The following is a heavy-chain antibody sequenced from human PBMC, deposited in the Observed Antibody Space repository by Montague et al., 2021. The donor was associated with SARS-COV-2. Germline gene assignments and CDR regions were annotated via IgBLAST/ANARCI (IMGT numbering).Heavy chain of an antibody. D-gene: IGHD6-13*01. J-gene: IGHJ6*02. V-gene: IGHV4-4*02. CDR2: NFHSGTI. Sequence: SETLSLTCRVSGDSISTSTWWTWVRQTPEKVLERIGENFHSGTIYYNPSLNSRVIISVDNYNNHFSLRLSSLIAADTAVYSCATLSRRTAAGTRDYFGLDVWGQGTTVVVSS. CDR3: ATLSRRTAAGTRDYFGLDV. CDR1: GDSISTSTW.